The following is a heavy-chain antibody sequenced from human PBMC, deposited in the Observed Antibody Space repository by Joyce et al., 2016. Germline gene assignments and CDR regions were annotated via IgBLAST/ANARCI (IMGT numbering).Heavy chain of an antibody. V-gene: IGHV4-30-4*01. CDR1: GGPISSGDYY. D-gene: IGHD3-9*01. Sequence: QVQLQESGPGLVKPSQTLSLTCSVSGGPISSGDYYWSWIRQSPGKGLEWIGYIHYSGSTSDNPSLKSRLTISVDTSKNQFSLKLSSVTAADTAVYYCASDLLTGYSHFDYWGQGTLVIVSS. CDR2: IHYSGST. CDR3: ASDLLTGYSHFDY. J-gene: IGHJ4*02.